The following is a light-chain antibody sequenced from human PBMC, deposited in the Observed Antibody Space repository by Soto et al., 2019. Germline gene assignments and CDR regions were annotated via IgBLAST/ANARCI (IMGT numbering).Light chain of an antibody. CDR1: SSNIGAGYD. J-gene: IGLJ2*01. V-gene: IGLV1-40*01. CDR3: QSYDTSLSAVV. Sequence: QSVLTQPPSVSGAPGQRVTISCTGSSSNIGAGYDVHWYQQLPRAAPKLLIYANNNRPSGVPDRFSGSKSGSSASLAITGLQAEDEADYYCQSYDTSLSAVVFGGGTKVTVL. CDR2: ANN.